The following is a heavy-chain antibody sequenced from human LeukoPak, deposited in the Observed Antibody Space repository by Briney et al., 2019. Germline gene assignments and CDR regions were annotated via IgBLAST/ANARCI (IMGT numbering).Heavy chain of an antibody. V-gene: IGHV3-23*01. CDR1: GFTFSSYA. CDR3: AKAQIGPSSYYFDY. J-gene: IGHJ4*02. Sequence: PGGSLRLSCAASGFTFSSYAMRWVRQAPGKGLEWVSGVSGSGGGTYYADSVKGRFTITRDNSENTLYLQMTSLRAEDTAVYYCAKAQIGPSSYYFDYWGQGTLVTVSS. CDR2: VSGSGGGT.